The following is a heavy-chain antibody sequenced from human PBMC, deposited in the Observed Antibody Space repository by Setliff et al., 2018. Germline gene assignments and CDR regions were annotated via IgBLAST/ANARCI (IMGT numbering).Heavy chain of an antibody. CDR1: GGSISDGHF. D-gene: IGHD2-2*01. V-gene: IGHV4-34*01. CDR2: ISHSGST. CDR3: RLAHCNDTSCEEALDY. Sequence: SETLSLTCAVSGGSISDGHFWGWIRQPPGKGLEWMGAISHSGSTNYSPSLKSLVTMSVDKSKNQFSLNLNSVTAADTAVYYFRLAHCNDTSCEEALDYWSQGTLVTVSS. J-gene: IGHJ4*02.